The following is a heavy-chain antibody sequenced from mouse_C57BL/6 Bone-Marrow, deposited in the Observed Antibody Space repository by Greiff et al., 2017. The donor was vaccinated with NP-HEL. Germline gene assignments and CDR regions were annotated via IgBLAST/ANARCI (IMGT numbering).Heavy chain of an antibody. CDR2: IDPENGDT. V-gene: IGHV14-4*01. CDR3: TLDSSGYHFDY. D-gene: IGHD3-2*02. CDR1: GFNITDDY. J-gene: IGHJ2*01. Sequence: VQLQQSGAELVRPGASVKLSCTASGFNITDDYMHWVKQRPEQGLEWIGWIDPENGDTEYASKFQGKATITADTSSNTAYLQLSSLTSEDTAVYYCTLDSSGYHFDYWGQGTTLTVSS.